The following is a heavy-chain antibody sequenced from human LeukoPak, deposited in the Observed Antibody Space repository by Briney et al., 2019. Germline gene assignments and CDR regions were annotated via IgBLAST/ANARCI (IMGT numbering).Heavy chain of an antibody. CDR2: IESKTDGGTT. CDR3: TTASPTYCSSTSCYGWYFDL. J-gene: IGHJ2*01. V-gene: IGHV3-15*04. D-gene: IGHD2-2*01. Sequence: GGSLRLSCAASGFTFSNAWMSWVRQAPGKGLEWVGRIESKTDGGTTDYAAPVKGRFTISRDDSKNTLYLQMNSLKTEDAAVYYCTTASPTYCSSTSCYGWYFDLWGRGTLLTVSS. CDR1: GFTFSNAW.